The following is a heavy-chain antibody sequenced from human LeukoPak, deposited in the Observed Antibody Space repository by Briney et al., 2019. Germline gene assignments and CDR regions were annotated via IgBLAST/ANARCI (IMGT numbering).Heavy chain of an antibody. V-gene: IGHV4-34*01. CDR1: GGSFSGYY. CDR3: ARAKKRGYSGYTLWP. CDR2: INHSGST. Sequence: SETLSLTCAVYGGSFSGYYWSWIRQPPGKGLKWIGEINHSGSTNYNPSLKSRVTISVDTSKNQFSLKLSSVTAADTAVYYCARAKKRGYSGYTLWPWGQGTLVTVSS. J-gene: IGHJ5*02. D-gene: IGHD5-12*01.